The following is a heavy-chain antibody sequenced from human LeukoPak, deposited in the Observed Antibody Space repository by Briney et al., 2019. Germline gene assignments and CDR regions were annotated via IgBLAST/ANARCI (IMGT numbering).Heavy chain of an antibody. Sequence: PSETLSLTCAVSGASISSSNYYWGWVRQSPGKGLEWIGNIYSSGNTYYNASLKSRVTMYIDTSKNQFSLKLSSVTAADTAVYYCARGHTAVTRHFDFWGQGTLVTVSS. V-gene: IGHV4-39*01. CDR3: ARGHTAVTRHFDF. CDR2: IYSSGNT. D-gene: IGHD4-17*01. J-gene: IGHJ4*02. CDR1: GASISSSNYY.